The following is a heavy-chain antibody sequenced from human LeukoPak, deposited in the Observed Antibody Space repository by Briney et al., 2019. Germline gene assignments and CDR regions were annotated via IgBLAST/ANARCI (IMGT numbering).Heavy chain of an antibody. CDR2: TYSGGST. D-gene: IGHD5/OR15-5a*01. Sequence: GGSLRLSCAAFGFTVSSNFMTWVRQAPGKGLEWVSVTYSGGSTYYADSAKGRFTISRDSSKNTLYLQMNSLRAEDTAVYYCASSTITSWYAFDIWGQGTMVTVSS. CDR1: GFTVSSNF. V-gene: IGHV3-66*01. CDR3: ASSTITSWYAFDI. J-gene: IGHJ3*02.